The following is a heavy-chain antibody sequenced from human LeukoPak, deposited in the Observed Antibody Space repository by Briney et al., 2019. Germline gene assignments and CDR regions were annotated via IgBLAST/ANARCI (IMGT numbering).Heavy chain of an antibody. Sequence: SVKVSCKASGYTFTSYGISWVRQAPGQGLEWMGGIIPIFGTANYAQKFQGRVTITTDESTSTAYMELSSLRSEDTAVYYCARGALVPAAIGYYYYYYYMDVWGKGTTVTVSS. CDR1: GYTFTSYG. CDR3: ARGALVPAAIGYYYYYYYMDV. CDR2: IIPIFGTA. D-gene: IGHD2-2*02. J-gene: IGHJ6*03. V-gene: IGHV1-69*05.